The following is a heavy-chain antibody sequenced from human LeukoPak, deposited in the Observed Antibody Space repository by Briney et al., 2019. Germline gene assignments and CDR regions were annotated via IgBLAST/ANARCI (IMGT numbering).Heavy chain of an antibody. J-gene: IGHJ3*02. CDR3: ARDLVTVAKGFDI. V-gene: IGHV4-59*11. D-gene: IGHD4-17*01. CDR1: DDSFSSHY. CDR2: ISYIGST. Sequence: SETLSLTCAVSDDSFSSHYWTWIRQPPGKGLEWIGYISYIGSTNYNPSLKSRVTISIDTSKNQFSLKLSSVTAADTAVYYCARDLVTVAKGFDIWGQGTMVSVSS.